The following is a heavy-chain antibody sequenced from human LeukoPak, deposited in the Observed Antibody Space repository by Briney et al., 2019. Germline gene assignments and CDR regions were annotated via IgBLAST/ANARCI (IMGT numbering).Heavy chain of an antibody. CDR3: TTDNPTLFWSGYPIDY. D-gene: IGHD3-3*01. V-gene: IGHV3-15*01. CDR2: IKSKTDGGTT. Sequence: GGPLRLSCAASGFTFSNAWMSWVRQAPGKGLEWVGRIKSKTDGGTTDYAAPVKGRFTISRDDSNSTLYLQMNSLKTEDTAVYYCTTDNPTLFWSGYPIDYWGQGTLVTVSS. CDR1: GFTFSNAW. J-gene: IGHJ4*02.